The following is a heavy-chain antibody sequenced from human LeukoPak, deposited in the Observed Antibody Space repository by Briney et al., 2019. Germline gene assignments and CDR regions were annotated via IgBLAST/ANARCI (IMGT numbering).Heavy chain of an antibody. Sequence: ASVKVSCKASGYSFTTFGMNWVPQAPGQGLEWMGWFNTYTGNPTYAQGFTGRFVFSMDTSASTAYLQISSLKAEDMAMYYCARLPRVWDYYYGMDVWGQGTTVTVSS. CDR1: GYSFTTFG. D-gene: IGHD7-27*01. V-gene: IGHV7-81*01. CDR3: ARLPRVWDYYYGMDV. CDR2: FNTYTGNP. J-gene: IGHJ6*02.